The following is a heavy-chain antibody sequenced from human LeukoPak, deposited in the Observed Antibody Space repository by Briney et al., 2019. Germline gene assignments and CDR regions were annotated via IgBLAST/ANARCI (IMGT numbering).Heavy chain of an antibody. CDR3: AREVLEYGDFDY. V-gene: IGHV3-48*04. CDR1: GFPFTLYN. D-gene: IGHD3-3*01. CDR2: ISSSTNTI. Sequence: GGSLRLSCEVSGFPFTLYNMNWVRQAPGKGLEWLSYISSSTNTIYYADSVKGRFTISRDNAKNSLYLQMNSLRAEDTAVYYCAREVLEYGDFDYWGQGTLVTVSS. J-gene: IGHJ4*02.